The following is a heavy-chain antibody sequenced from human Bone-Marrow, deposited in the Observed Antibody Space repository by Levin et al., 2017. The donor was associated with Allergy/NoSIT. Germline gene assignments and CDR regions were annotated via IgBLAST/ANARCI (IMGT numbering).Heavy chain of an antibody. V-gene: IGHV6-1*01. CDR2: TYYRSRWSN. CDR1: GDTIFASNVA. Sequence: SQTLSLPCGISGDTIFASNVAWNWIRQSPSRGLEWLGRTYYRSRWSNDFAVSVKSRITINPDTSKNQFSLQLNSVIPEDTAVYYCVRGQFSAFDIWGQGTVVTVSS. CDR3: VRGQFSAFDI. J-gene: IGHJ3*02. D-gene: IGHD5-24*01.